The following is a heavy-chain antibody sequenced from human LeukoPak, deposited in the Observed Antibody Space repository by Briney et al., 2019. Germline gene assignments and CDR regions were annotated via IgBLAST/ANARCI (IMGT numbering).Heavy chain of an antibody. J-gene: IGHJ4*02. CDR2: INPNSGGT. D-gene: IGHD6-19*01. CDR1: GYTFTGYY. V-gene: IGHV1-2*02. CDR3: ARAYTAVAGTIIEDYFDY. Sequence: GASVKVSCKASGYTFTGYYMHWVRQAPGQGLEWMGWINPNSGGTNYAQKFQGRVTMTRDRSISTAYMELSRLRSDDTAVYYCARAYTAVAGTIIEDYFDYWGQGTLVTVSS.